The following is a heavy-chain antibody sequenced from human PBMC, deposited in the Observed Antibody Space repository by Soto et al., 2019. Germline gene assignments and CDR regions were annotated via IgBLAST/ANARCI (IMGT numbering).Heavy chain of an antibody. V-gene: IGHV4-39*01. J-gene: IGHJ4*02. CDR3: ASWWRFGEEWLYGESKTDY. D-gene: IGHD3-3*01. Sequence: SETLSLTCTVSGGSISSSSYYWGWIRQPPGKGLEWIGSIYYSGSTYYNPSLKSRVTISVDTSKNQFSLKLSSVTAADTAVYYCASWWRFGEEWLYGESKTDYWGQGTLVTVSS. CDR2: IYYSGST. CDR1: GGSISSSSYY.